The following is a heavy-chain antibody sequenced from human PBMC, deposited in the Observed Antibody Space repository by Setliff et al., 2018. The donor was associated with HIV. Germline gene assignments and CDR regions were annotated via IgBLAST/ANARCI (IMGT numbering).Heavy chain of an antibody. CDR2: IYHSGST. J-gene: IGHJ4*02. D-gene: IGHD6-6*01. V-gene: IGHV4-38-2*02. CDR1: GYSISSGYY. CDR3: ARLSTSSGGTFDY. Sequence: SETLSLTCTVSGYSISSGYYWGWIRQPPGKGLEWIGNIYHSGSTYYNPSLKSRVTISVDTSKNQFSLKLTSVTAADTAVYYCARLSTSSGGTFDYWGQGTLVTVSS.